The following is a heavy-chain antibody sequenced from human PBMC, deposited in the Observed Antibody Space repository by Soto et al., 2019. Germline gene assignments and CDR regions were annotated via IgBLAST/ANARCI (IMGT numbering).Heavy chain of an antibody. Sequence: EVQLVESGGALVQPGRSLRLSCVASGFNFDASAMNWVRQVPGKGLEWVSGINWNSGHTLYADSVKGRFTISRDNAKKSLYLELNSLRPEDTALYYCAKGRSSMIVVVMDYWGQGTPVTVSS. V-gene: IGHV3-9*01. D-gene: IGHD3-22*01. CDR2: INWNSGHT. J-gene: IGHJ4*02. CDR1: GFNFDASA. CDR3: AKGRSSMIVVVMDY.